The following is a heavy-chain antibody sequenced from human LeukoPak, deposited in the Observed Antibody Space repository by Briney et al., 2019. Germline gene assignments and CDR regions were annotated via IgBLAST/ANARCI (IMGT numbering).Heavy chain of an antibody. J-gene: IGHJ3*02. D-gene: IGHD2-15*01. CDR3: ARKLGADIGAFDI. V-gene: IGHV3-30*03. Sequence: PGRSLRLSCADSGFTFSSYGMHWVRQAPGKGLEWVSLISYDGSNKYYADSVKGRFTISRDNSKNTLYVQMNSLRAEDTAVYYCARKLGADIGAFDIWGQGTMVTVSS. CDR1: GFTFSSYG. CDR2: ISYDGSNK.